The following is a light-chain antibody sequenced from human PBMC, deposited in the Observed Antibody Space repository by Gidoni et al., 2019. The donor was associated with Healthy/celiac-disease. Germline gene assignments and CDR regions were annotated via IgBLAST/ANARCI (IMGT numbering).Light chain of an antibody. CDR2: GAS. CDR1: QSVSSN. Sequence: EIVMTQSPATLSVSPGERATLSCRASQSVSSNLAWYQQKPGQAPRLLIYGASTRATGIPARFSGSGSGTEFTLTISSLQSEDFAVYYCQQYNNWPLFTFGPGTKSGYQT. J-gene: IGKJ3*01. CDR3: QQYNNWPLFT. V-gene: IGKV3-15*01.